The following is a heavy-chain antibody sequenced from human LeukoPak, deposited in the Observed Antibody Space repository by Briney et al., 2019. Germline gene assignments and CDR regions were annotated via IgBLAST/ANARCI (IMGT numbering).Heavy chain of an antibody. Sequence: PSETLSLTCTVSGGSISSYYWSWIRQPPGKGLEWIGYIYYSGSTNYNPSLKSRVTISVDTSKNQFSLKLSSVTAADTAVYYCARQGSGQGPGAFDIWGQGTMVTVSS. CDR3: ARQGSGQGPGAFDI. J-gene: IGHJ3*02. CDR2: IYYSGST. V-gene: IGHV4-59*08. D-gene: IGHD2-15*01. CDR1: GGSISSYY.